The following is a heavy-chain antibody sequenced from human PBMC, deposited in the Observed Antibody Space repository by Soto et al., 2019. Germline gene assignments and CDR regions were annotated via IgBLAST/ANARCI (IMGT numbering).Heavy chain of an antibody. Sequence: GGSLRLSCAASGLTVSSSYMSWVRQAPGKGLEWVSVISGSGDATYYAASVKGRFTLSRDNSKNTLYLQMNSLTVADTAVYYCAKKVTIYAVDPADYWGQGTQVTVSS. CDR3: AKKVTIYAVDPADY. CDR2: ISGSGDAT. J-gene: IGHJ4*02. CDR1: GLTVSSSY. V-gene: IGHV3-23*01. D-gene: IGHD3-3*01.